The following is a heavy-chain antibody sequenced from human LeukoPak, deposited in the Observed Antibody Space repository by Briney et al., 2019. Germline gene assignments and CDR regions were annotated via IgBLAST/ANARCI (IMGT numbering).Heavy chain of an antibody. J-gene: IGHJ6*02. CDR3: ARGPWGDIAAVGGQTYGVDV. D-gene: IGHD6-13*01. V-gene: IGHV4-30-2*01. CDR1: GGSISGGAYS. CDR2: IYHSGSA. Sequence: SQTLSPTCAVSGGSISGGAYSWSWIRQPPGKAREWVGYIYHSGSAYYSPALTSRVTISLDRSKNQFSLRLSSVSAADAAVYYCARGPWGDIAAVGGQTYGVDVWGQGTTVTVSS.